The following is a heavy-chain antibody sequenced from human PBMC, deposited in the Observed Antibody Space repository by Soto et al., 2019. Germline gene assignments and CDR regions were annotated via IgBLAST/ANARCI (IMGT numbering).Heavy chain of an antibody. V-gene: IGHV4-4*01. J-gene: IGHJ5*02. Sequence: ETLSLTCGVSGGTVASSHWWSWVRQSPGGGLEWIGNVYHTGDTNLNPSLQSRVTISVDKSNNQFSLRLNSLTAADTAVYFCAREIVTAGGNNYFDPWGPGTLVTVSS. D-gene: IGHD2-21*02. CDR1: GGTVASSHW. CDR2: VYHTGDT. CDR3: AREIVTAGGNNYFDP.